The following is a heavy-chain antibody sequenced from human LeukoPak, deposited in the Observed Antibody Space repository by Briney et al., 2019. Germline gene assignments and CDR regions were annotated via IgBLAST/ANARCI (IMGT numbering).Heavy chain of an antibody. CDR2: IFPSGGEI. Sequence: GGSLRLSCEASGFTFSTFAMIWVRQPPGKGLEWVSSIFPSGGEIHYADSVRGRFTISRDNSKSTLSLQMNSLRAEDAAVYYCARDRTLYYDNSGLDYWGQGTLVTVSS. CDR1: GFTFSTFA. V-gene: IGHV3-23*01. D-gene: IGHD3-22*01. J-gene: IGHJ4*02. CDR3: ARDRTLYYDNSGLDY.